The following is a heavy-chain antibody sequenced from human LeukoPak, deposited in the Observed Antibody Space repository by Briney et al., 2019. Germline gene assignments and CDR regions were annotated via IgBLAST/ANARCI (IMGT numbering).Heavy chain of an antibody. CDR2: IKSKTDGGAT. CDR3: TTDLIVGATRPIDY. Sequence: PGGSLRLSCAASGFSFSSYSMNWVRQAPGKGLEWVGRIKSKTDGGATDYAAPVKGRFTISRDDSKNTLYLQMNSLKTEDTAVYYCTTDLIVGATRPIDYWGQGTLVTVSS. V-gene: IGHV3-15*01. D-gene: IGHD1-26*01. J-gene: IGHJ4*02. CDR1: GFSFSSYS.